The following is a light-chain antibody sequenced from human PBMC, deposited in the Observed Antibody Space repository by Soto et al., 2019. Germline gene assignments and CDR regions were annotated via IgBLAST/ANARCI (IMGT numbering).Light chain of an antibody. CDR2: DVT. V-gene: IGLV2-14*01. Sequence: QSALTQPASGSGSPGQSITISCTGTNGDVGAYNYVSWYQQHPGKAPRLMIYDVTNRPSGVSNRFSGSKSGNTASLTISGLQAEDEADYYCSSYTGSSTLFVFGTGTKVTVL. J-gene: IGLJ1*01. CDR3: SSYTGSSTLFV. CDR1: NGDVGAYNY.